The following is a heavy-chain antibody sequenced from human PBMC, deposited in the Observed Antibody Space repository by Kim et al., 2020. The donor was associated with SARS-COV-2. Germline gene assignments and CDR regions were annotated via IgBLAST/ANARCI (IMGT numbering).Heavy chain of an antibody. V-gene: IGHV4-59*01. Sequence: SETLSLTCTVSGGSISSYYWSWIRQPPGKGLEWIGYIYYSGSTNYNPSLKSRVTISVDTSKNQFSLKLSSVTAADTAVYYCARGGGLYRYNWNPFDYWGQGTLVTVSS. CDR2: IYYSGST. CDR1: GGSISSYY. CDR3: ARGGGLYRYNWNPFDY. D-gene: IGHD1-20*01. J-gene: IGHJ4*02.